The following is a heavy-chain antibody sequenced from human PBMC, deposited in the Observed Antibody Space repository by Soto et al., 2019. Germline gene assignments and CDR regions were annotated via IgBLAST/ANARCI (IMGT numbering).Heavy chain of an antibody. CDR2: ISYDGSNK. D-gene: IGHD2-2*02. CDR3: AKDSVVVPAAIRSGLDYYYYGMDV. V-gene: IGHV3-30*18. J-gene: IGHJ6*02. CDR1: GFTFSSYG. Sequence: QVQLVESGGGVVQPGRSLRLSCAASGFTFSSYGMHWVRQAPGKGLEWVAVISYDGSNKYYADSVKGRFTISRDNSKNTLYLQMNSLRAEDTAVYYCAKDSVVVPAAIRSGLDYYYYGMDVWGQGTTVTVSS.